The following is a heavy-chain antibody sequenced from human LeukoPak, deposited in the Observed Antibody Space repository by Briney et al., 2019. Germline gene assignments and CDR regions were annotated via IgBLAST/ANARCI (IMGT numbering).Heavy chain of an antibody. J-gene: IGHJ4*02. CDR1: GFTFNSYA. D-gene: IGHD3-10*02. Sequence: GGSLRLSCAASGFTFNSYAMSRVRQAPGKGLEWVSTIGASGTSTYYADSVKGRFTISRDNSKNTLYLQMNSLRAEDTAVYYCAKRAVRGAYFFDYWGQGAPVTVSS. CDR3: AKRAVRGAYFFDY. CDR2: IGASGTST. V-gene: IGHV3-23*01.